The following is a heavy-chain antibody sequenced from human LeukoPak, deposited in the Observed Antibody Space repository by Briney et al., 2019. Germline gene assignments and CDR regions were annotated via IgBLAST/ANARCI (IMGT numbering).Heavy chain of an antibody. V-gene: IGHV3-74*01. D-gene: IGHD4-23*01. Sequence: PGGSLRLSCAASGFTFSIHSMNWVRQAPGKGLVWVSRIASDGSSTTYADSVKGRFSISRDNAKNTLYLQMNSLRVEDTAVYYCARGRPHGNDYWGQGTLVTVCS. CDR2: IASDGSST. J-gene: IGHJ4*02. CDR1: GFTFSIHS. CDR3: ARGRPHGNDY.